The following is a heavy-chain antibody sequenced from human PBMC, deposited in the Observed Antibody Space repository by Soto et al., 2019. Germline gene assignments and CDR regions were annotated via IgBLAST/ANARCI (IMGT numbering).Heavy chain of an antibody. CDR2: INPSGGST. CDR1: GYTLTELS. CDR3: ARWRYSSSSTRFDP. D-gene: IGHD6-6*01. Sequence: ASVKVSCKVSGYTLTELSMHWVRQAPGQGLEWMGIINPSGGSTSYAQKFQGRVTMTRDTSTSTVYMELSSLRSEDTAVYYCARWRYSSSSTRFDPWGQGTLVTVSS. J-gene: IGHJ5*02. V-gene: IGHV1-46*01.